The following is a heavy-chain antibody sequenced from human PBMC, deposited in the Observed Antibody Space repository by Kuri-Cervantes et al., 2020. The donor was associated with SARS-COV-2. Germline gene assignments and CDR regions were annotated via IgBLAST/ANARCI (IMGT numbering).Heavy chain of an antibody. CDR2: IYYSETT. Sequence: GSLRLSCTVYGGSIYSTSYYWGWIRQPPGKGLEWIGSIYYSETTDYSPSLKSRVTVSVDTAKNQFSLKLSSVTAADTAVYYCARHLRGVSIFGVVTTGNHFDYWGQGTLVTVSS. CDR3: ARHLRGVSIFGVVTTGNHFDY. D-gene: IGHD3-3*01. CDR1: GGSIYSTSYY. V-gene: IGHV4-39*01. J-gene: IGHJ4*02.